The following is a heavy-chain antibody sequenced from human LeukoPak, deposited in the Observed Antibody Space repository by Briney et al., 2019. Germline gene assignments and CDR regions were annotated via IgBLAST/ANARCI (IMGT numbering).Heavy chain of an antibody. CDR2: ISASGTT. CDR1: GGSISTYL. V-gene: IGHV4-4*07. CDR3: AREGYNLGTDF. Sequence: PSETLSLTCSVSGGSISTYLWSWIRQPAVKGLEWIGHISASGTTNYNASLKSRVTMSADTSKNQFSLRLNSVTAADTAVYYCAREGYNLGTDFWGQGTLVTVSS. J-gene: IGHJ4*02. D-gene: IGHD5-18*01.